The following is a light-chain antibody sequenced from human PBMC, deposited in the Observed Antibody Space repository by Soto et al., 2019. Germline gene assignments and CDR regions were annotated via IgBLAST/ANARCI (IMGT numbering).Light chain of an antibody. CDR1: SSDVGGYKY. V-gene: IGLV2-14*01. CDR3: SSYTTSSTSVYL. J-gene: IGLJ1*01. Sequence: QSALTQPASVSGSPGQSITISCTGTSSDVGGYKYVSWYQQHPGRAPKVIIYEVSNRPSGVSNRFSASKSGNTASLTISGLQAEDEADYFCSSYTTSSTSVYLFGTGTKLTVL. CDR2: EVS.